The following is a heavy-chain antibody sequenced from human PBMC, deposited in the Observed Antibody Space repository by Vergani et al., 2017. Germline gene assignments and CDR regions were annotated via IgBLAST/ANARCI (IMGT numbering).Heavy chain of an antibody. Sequence: EVQLVESGGGLVQPGRSLRLSCAASGFTFDDYAMHWVRQAPGKGLEWVSGIRWNSGSIGYADSVKGRFTISRDNAKHSLYLQLNSLRAEDTALYYCAKERSSGGALDYWGQGTLVTVSS. CDR1: GFTFDDYA. CDR2: IRWNSGSI. D-gene: IGHD6-6*01. V-gene: IGHV3-9*01. J-gene: IGHJ4*02. CDR3: AKERSSGGALDY.